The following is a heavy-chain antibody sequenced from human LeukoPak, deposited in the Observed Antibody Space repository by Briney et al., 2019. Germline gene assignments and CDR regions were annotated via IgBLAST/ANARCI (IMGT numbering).Heavy chain of an antibody. CDR3: AKSFDFSNGHFPILTPFES. CDR2: ISSRGIST. D-gene: IGHD3-3*01. CDR1: GFTFSSSA. J-gene: IGHJ4*02. Sequence: GGSLCLSCAASGFTFSSSAMSWVRQAPGKGLEWVSSISSRGISTYYADSVKGRFTISRDNSKITLYLQLNSLRGDDIGVYYCAKSFDFSNGHFPILTPFESWGRGTVVSVSS. V-gene: IGHV3-23*01.